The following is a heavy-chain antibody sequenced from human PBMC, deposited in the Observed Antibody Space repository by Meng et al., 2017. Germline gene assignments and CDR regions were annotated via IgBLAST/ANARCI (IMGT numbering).Heavy chain of an antibody. CDR2: IDPNSGVT. V-gene: IGHV1-2*06. Sequence: QGQCVQFGAEVKKPGASVKVSCKPSGYSFTAYYIHWLRQAPGQGLEWMGRIDPNSGVTEYAHKFHGRVTVTGDTSISTAYMELRRLTSDDTAVYYCARDEDISAAGKLFGDYWGQGTLVTVSS. CDR1: GYSFTAYY. J-gene: IGHJ4*02. D-gene: IGHD6-13*01. CDR3: ARDEDISAAGKLFGDY.